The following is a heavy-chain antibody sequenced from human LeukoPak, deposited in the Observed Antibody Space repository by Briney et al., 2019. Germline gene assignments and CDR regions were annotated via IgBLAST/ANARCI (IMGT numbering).Heavy chain of an antibody. Sequence: LSLTCTVSGGSISSSNYYWGWIRQPPGKGLEWVSMISGSSSYMHYADSVKGRFTISRDNTNNSVYLQMNSLRAEDTAVYYCARLTGHINYWGQGIMVTVSS. V-gene: IGHV3-11*06. J-gene: IGHJ4*02. CDR3: ARLTGHINY. CDR1: GGSISSSN. CDR2: ISGSSSYM. D-gene: IGHD1-1*01.